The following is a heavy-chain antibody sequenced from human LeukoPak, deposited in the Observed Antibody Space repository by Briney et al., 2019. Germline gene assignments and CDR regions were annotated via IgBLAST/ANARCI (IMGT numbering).Heavy chain of an antibody. CDR2: IKQDGSEK. D-gene: IGHD1-26*01. CDR3: AREFSGCLDY. J-gene: IGHJ4*02. Sequence: GGALRLSCPAYGFTFSNYRMNWVRQAPGKGLEWVANIKQDGSEKYYVDSVKGRFTISRDDAKNSLYLQMNSLRAEDTAVYYCAREFSGCLDYWGQGTLVTVSS. V-gene: IGHV3-7*01. CDR1: GFTFSNYR.